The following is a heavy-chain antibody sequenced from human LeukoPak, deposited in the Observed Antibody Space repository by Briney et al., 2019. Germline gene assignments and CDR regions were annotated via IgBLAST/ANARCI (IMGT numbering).Heavy chain of an antibody. CDR3: ARGLMREEDY. D-gene: IGHD2-8*01. V-gene: IGHV1-69*04. Sequence: ASVKVSCKASGGTFSSYAISWVRQAPGQGLEWMGRIIPILGIANYAQKFQGRVTITADKSTGTAYMELSSLRSEDTAVYYCARGLMREEDYWGQGTLVTVSS. J-gene: IGHJ4*02. CDR2: IIPILGIA. CDR1: GGTFSSYA.